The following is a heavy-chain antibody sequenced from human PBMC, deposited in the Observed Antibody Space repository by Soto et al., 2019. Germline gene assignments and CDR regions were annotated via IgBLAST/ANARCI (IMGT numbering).Heavy chain of an antibody. CDR3: AGVDGYTYPNDY. CDR2: ITSDSSYI. V-gene: IGHV3-21*02. CDR1: GFSFSSYG. D-gene: IGHD5-12*01. J-gene: IGHJ4*02. Sequence: EVQLVESGGGLVKPGGSLRLSCAASGFSFSSYGMIWVRQAPGKGLEWVSSITSDSSYIYYLDSLRGRFTITRDNAKNSLSLQMNSLRAEDTAVYYCAGVDGYTYPNDYWGQGTLVTVSS.